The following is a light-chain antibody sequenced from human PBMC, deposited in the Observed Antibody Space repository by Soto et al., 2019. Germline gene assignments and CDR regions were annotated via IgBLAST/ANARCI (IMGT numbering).Light chain of an antibody. J-gene: IGLJ2*01. Sequence: QAVLTQPPSASASLGASVTLTCTLSSGYSNYKVDWYQLRPGKGPRFVMRVGTGGIVGSKGDGIPDRFSVLGSGLNRYLTIKNIQEEDESDYHCGADHGSGSNFVSVVFGGGTKLTVL. CDR2: VGTGGIVG. CDR3: GADHGSGSNFVSVV. V-gene: IGLV9-49*01. CDR1: SGYSNYK.